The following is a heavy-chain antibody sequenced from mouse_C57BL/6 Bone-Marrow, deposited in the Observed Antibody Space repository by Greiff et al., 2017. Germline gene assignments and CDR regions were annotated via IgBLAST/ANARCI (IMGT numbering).Heavy chain of an antibody. D-gene: IGHD1-1*01. CDR1: GFTFSSYA. Sequence: EVKLVESGGGLVKPGGSLKLSCAASGFTFSSYAMSWVRQTPEKRLEWVATISDGGSYTYYPDNVKGRFTISRDNAKNNLYLQMSHLKSEDTAMYYCARGYYDGSSPYAMDYWGQGTSVTVSS. CDR2: ISDGGSYT. V-gene: IGHV5-4*03. J-gene: IGHJ4*01. CDR3: ARGYYDGSSPYAMDY.